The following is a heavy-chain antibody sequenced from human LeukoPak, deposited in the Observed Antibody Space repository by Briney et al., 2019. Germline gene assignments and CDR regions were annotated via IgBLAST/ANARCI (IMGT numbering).Heavy chain of an antibody. CDR1: GGSISSYY. CDR3: ARDGAYSSGWSVDRWDYYGMDV. D-gene: IGHD6-19*01. CDR2: IYYSGST. V-gene: IGHV4-59*01. Sequence: SETLSLTCTVSGGSISSYYWSWIRQPPGKGLEWVWCIYYSGSTNYNPSLKSRVSISVDTSKNQFSLKLSSVTAADTAVYYCARDGAYSSGWSVDRWDYYGMDVWGKGTTVTVSS. J-gene: IGHJ6*04.